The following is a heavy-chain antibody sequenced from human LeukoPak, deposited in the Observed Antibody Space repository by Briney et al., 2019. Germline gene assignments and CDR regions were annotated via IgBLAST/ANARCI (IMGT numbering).Heavy chain of an antibody. Sequence: GGSLRLSCAASGFTFSSYSMNWVRLAPGKGLEWVSSISSSSIYIYYADSVKGRFTISRDNAKKSMYLQTNSLRAEDTAVYYCARGPSGYHNTGGQGTLVTVSS. CDR2: ISSSSIYI. D-gene: IGHD5-12*01. CDR3: ARGPSGYHNT. J-gene: IGHJ4*02. V-gene: IGHV3-21*01. CDR1: GFTFSSYS.